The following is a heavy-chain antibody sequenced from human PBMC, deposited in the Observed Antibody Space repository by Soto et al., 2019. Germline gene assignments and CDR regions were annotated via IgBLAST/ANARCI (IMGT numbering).Heavy chain of an antibody. CDR1: GFSISDHY. CDR2: SSNSGTFT. CDR3: VRSGDNYNVLDY. Sequence: GGSLRLSCAASGFSISDHYMSWTRQAPGKGLEWVSYSSNSGTFTKYADSVKGRFSISRDNAKNSLYLEINSLRGEDTAIYYCVRSGDNYNVLDYWGQGTPVTVSS. J-gene: IGHJ4*02. D-gene: IGHD3-10*02. V-gene: IGHV3-11*03.